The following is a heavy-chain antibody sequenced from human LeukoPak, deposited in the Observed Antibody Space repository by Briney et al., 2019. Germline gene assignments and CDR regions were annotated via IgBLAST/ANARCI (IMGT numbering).Heavy chain of an antibody. J-gene: IGHJ6*03. D-gene: IGHD4-17*01. CDR2: TYYRSKWYN. CDR3: ARGWVGMTTAEYYYYYYYMDV. V-gene: IGHV6-1*01. CDR1: GDSVSSNSAA. Sequence: SQTLSLTCAISGDSVSSNSAAWNWIRQFPSRGLEWLGRTYYRSKWYNDYAVSVKSRITINPDTSKNQFSLQLNSVTPEDTAVYYCARGWVGMTTAEYYYYYYYMDVWGKGTTVTVSS.